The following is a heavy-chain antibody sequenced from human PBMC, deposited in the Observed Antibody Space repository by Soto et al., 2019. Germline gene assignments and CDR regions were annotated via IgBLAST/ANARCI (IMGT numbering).Heavy chain of an antibody. CDR2: IIPIFGTA. CDR1: GGTLSSYA. V-gene: IGHV1-69*13. CDR3: ATRSRGLNCGGDCYSFYP. Sequence: SVKVSCKASGGTLSSYAISWVRQAPGQGLEWMGGIIPIFGTANYAQKFQGRVTITADESTSTAYMELSSLRSEDTAVYYCATRSRGLNCGGDCYSFYPWGQGNLVTVSP. D-gene: IGHD2-21*02. J-gene: IGHJ5*02.